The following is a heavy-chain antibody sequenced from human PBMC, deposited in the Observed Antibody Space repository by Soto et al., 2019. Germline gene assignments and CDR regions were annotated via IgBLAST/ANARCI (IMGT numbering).Heavy chain of an antibody. J-gene: IGHJ4*02. D-gene: IGHD5-18*01. Sequence: QVQLQESGPGLVKPSQTLSLTCTVSVGSISSGGYYWSWIRQHPREGLEWIGYIYYSGSTYYNPSLKSRITISVDTSKNQFSLKLSSVTGADRAVYYCALEGKAVMVTIIGWGQGTLVTVSS. CDR3: ALEGKAVMVTIIG. CDR1: VGSISSGGYY. CDR2: IYYSGST. V-gene: IGHV4-31*03.